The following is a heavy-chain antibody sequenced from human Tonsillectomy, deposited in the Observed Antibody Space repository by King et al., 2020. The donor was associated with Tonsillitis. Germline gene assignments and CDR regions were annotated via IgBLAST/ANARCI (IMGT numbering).Heavy chain of an antibody. CDR2: VYTSENT. V-gene: IGHV4-4*07. J-gene: IGHJ3*02. Sequence: VPLQESGPGLLKPSETLSLTCTVSGGSISIYSWSWIRQPAGKGLEWIGRVYTSENTNYNPSLKSRVTMSIDTSKNQFSLKLSSVTAADTAVYYCAREIVGATSGDAFDIWGQGTMVTVSS. D-gene: IGHD1-26*01. CDR1: GGSISIYS. CDR3: AREIVGATSGDAFDI.